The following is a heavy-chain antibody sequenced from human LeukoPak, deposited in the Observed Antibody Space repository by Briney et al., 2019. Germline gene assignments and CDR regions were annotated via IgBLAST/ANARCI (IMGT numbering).Heavy chain of an antibody. V-gene: IGHV1-8*01. CDR2: MNPNSGNT. J-gene: IGHJ6*02. CDR1: GYTFTSYD. CDR3: ARSPPRRAYYYYGMDV. Sequence: ASVKVSCKASGYTFTSYDINWVRQATGQGLEWMGWMNPNSGNTGYAQKFQGRVTMTRNTSISTAYMELSSLRSEDTAVYYCARSPPRRAYYYYGMDVWGQGTTVAVSS.